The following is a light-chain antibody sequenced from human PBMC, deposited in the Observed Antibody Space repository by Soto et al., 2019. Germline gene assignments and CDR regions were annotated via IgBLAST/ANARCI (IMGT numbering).Light chain of an antibody. CDR1: QTVSSNF. J-gene: IGKJ4*01. Sequence: IVLTQSPGTLSLSPGERATLSCRASQTVSSNFLAWYQEKPGQGPRLLIYGASTRATGIPDRFSGSGSGTDFTLTISRLDPEDFAVYYCRQYGRSLEFAVGGGTTVEIK. CDR3: RQYGRSLEFA. CDR2: GAS. V-gene: IGKV3-20*01.